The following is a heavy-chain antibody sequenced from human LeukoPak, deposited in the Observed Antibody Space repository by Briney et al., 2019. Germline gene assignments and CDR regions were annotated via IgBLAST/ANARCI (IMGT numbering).Heavy chain of an antibody. CDR3: ARGYDFVWGSDRFDS. CDR2: IYTSGST. CDR1: GGSISSYY. V-gene: IGHV4-4*07. Sequence: SETLSLTCTVSGGSISSYYWSWIRQPAGKGLEWIGRIYTSGSTNYNPSLRSRVSISVDTSNNMYSLRLNSVTAADTAVYYCARGYDFVWGSDRFDSWGQGTLVTVSS. D-gene: IGHD3-16*02. J-gene: IGHJ4*02.